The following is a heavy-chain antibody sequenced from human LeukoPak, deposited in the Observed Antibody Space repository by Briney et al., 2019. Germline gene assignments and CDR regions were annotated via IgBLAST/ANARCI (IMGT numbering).Heavy chain of an antibody. CDR1: GFTFSGYA. CDR3: ARGSGMDYYYDGSGDYFDY. V-gene: IGHV3-30*04. D-gene: IGHD3-22*01. J-gene: IGHJ4*02. CDR2: TSFDGSNK. Sequence: PGGSLRLSCAASGFTFSGYALHWVRQAPGKGLEWVAVTSFDGSNKYYADSVKGRLTISRDNSKKTLYLQMNSLRAEDTAVYYCARGSGMDYYYDGSGDYFDYWGQGTLVTVSS.